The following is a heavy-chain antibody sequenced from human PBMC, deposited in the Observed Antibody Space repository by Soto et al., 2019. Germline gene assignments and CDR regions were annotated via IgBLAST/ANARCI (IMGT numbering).Heavy chain of an antibody. CDR1: GFTFSSYA. CDR3: AKDRSTVAARPDVFEI. CDR2: ISGGGGGT. J-gene: IGHJ3*02. D-gene: IGHD6-19*01. Sequence: EVHLLESGGGLVQPGGSLRLSCAASGFTFSSYAMSWVRQAPGKGLEWVSSISGGGGGTFYADSVKGRFTISRDNSKDTLFLQMNSLRAEDTALYYCAKDRSTVAARPDVFEIWGQGTMVTVSS. V-gene: IGHV3-23*01.